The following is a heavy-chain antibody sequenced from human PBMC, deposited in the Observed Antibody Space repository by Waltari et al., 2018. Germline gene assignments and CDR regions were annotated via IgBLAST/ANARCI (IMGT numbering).Heavy chain of an antibody. J-gene: IGHJ4*02. CDR1: GFIFSSHW. CDR3: ATDLILGSGSLGY. V-gene: IGHV3-74*03. D-gene: IGHD1-26*01. CDR2: FRGDGGDS. Sequence: DVQLVESGGGLVQPGGSLRLSCAPSGFIFSSHWMHGVRQPPGKGLVWVSRFRGDGGDSTYADSVKGRFTISRDNAKNTLYLQMNSLRAEDTAIYYCATDLILGSGSLGYWGQGTLVTVSS.